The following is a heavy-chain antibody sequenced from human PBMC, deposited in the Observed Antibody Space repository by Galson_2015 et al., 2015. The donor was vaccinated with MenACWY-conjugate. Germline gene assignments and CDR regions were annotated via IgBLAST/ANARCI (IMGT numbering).Heavy chain of an antibody. CDR2: INWNGGNT. CDR1: GFSFDEHA. V-gene: IGHV3-20*04. CDR3: ARDSNVYGDWGDSDA. D-gene: IGHD4-17*01. Sequence: SLRLSCAASGFSFDEHAMSWVRQAPGRGLEWVAGINWNGGNTGYADSVKGRFTISRATARNSLYLEMNNLRVEDTALYYCARDSNVYGDWGDSDAWGQGTVIIVSA. J-gene: IGHJ3*01.